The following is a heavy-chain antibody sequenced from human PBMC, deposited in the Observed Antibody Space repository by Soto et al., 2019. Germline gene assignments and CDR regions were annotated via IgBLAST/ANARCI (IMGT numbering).Heavy chain of an antibody. CDR2: IYSGGST. Sequence: EVQLVESGGGLVQPGGSLRLFCAASGFTVSSNYMSWVRQAPGKGLEWVSVIYSGGSTYYADSVKGRFTISRDNSKNTLYLQMNSLRAEDTAVYYCARDGGSGSYYTNYYYYYMDVWGKGTTVTVSS. D-gene: IGHD3-10*01. V-gene: IGHV3-66*01. J-gene: IGHJ6*03. CDR1: GFTVSSNY. CDR3: ARDGGSGSYYTNYYYYYMDV.